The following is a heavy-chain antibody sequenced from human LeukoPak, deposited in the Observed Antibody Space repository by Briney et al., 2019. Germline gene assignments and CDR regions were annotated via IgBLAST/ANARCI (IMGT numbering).Heavy chain of an antibody. D-gene: IGHD3-10*01. CDR3: SRGGAYGSGNYYLDY. CDR2: INPSGGST. Sequence: GASVKVSCKASGYTFTRYYIHWVRQAPGQGLEWMGIINPSGGSTSYAQKFQGRVTMTRDTSTSTVYVELSSLRSEDTAVYYCSRGGAYGSGNYYLDYWGQGALVTVSS. V-gene: IGHV1-46*01. J-gene: IGHJ4*02. CDR1: GYTFTRYY.